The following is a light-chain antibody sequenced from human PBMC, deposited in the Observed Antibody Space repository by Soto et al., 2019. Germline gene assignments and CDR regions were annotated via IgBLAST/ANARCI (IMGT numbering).Light chain of an antibody. CDR1: QSISSG. CDR3: QQSETYPLT. V-gene: IGKV1-5*03. Sequence: IQLTQSPSFLSASVGDRVTITCRASQSISSGLAWYQQKPGKAPNLLIYKASSLESGVPSRFSGSGSGTEFTLTISSLQPGDFATYYCQQSETYPLTFGQGTRLEIK. J-gene: IGKJ5*01. CDR2: KAS.